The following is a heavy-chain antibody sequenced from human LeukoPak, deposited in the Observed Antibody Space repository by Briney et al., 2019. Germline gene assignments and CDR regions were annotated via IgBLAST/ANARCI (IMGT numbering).Heavy chain of an antibody. CDR3: ARRKARERNYYYYYMDV. J-gene: IGHJ6*03. CDR1: GGSISSSSYY. CDR2: IYYSGST. V-gene: IGHV4-39*01. Sequence: SETLSLTCTVSGGSISSSSYYWGWIRQPPGKGLEWIGSIYYSGSTYYNPSLKSRVTISVDTSKNQFSLKLSSVTAADTAVYYCARRKARERNYYYYYMDVWGKGTTVTVSS. D-gene: IGHD5-24*01.